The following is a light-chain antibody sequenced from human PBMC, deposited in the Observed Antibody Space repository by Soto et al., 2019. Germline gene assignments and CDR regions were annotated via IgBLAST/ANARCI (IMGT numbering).Light chain of an antibody. CDR3: QQYLTSVT. CDR1: QSISGNY. Sequence: EIVLTQSPGTLSLSPGERATLSCRASQSISGNYLAWYQQKPGQAPRLLIYAASNRATGIPERFSGSGSGTDFTLTISRLEPQDSAMYYCQQYLTSVTFGQGTRLEIK. J-gene: IGKJ5*01. CDR2: AAS. V-gene: IGKV3-20*01.